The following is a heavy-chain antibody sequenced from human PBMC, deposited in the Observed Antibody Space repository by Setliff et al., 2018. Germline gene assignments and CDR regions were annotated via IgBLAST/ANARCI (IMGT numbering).Heavy chain of an antibody. J-gene: IGHJ4*02. CDR1: GLSYSNDW. CDR2: INPHGTEK. CDR3: FGAGTCSY. Sequence: SLRLSCTASGLSYSNDWVSWVRQAPGKGLEWLASINPHGTEKYYADSVKGRFTISRDNAKNSLSLQMNNLRTEDTAVYYCFGAGTCSYWGQGTLVTVSS. V-gene: IGHV3-7*01. D-gene: IGHD3-10*01.